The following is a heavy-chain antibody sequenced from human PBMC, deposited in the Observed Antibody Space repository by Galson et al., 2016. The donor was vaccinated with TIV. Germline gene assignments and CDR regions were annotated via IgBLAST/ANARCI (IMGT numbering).Heavy chain of an antibody. D-gene: IGHD3-10*02. V-gene: IGHV2-5*02. CDR3: VHLPNMFYYGMDV. CDR2: IYWDDDE. J-gene: IGHJ6*02. CDR1: GFSLLTNGVG. Sequence: PALVKPPQTLTLTCTFSGFSLLTNGVGVGWVRQPPGKALEWLAHIYWDDDERYSPSLKSRLTITKDTSKNQVVLRMTTMDPMDTATYYCVHLPNMFYYGMDVWGQGTTVTVSS.